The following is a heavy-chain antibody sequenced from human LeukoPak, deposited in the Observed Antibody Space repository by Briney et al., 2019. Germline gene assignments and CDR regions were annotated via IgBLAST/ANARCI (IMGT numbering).Heavy chain of an antibody. Sequence: GGSLRLSCAASGFTFSSYEMNWVRQAPGKGLEWLSYISSGGSTIYYADSVKGRFTISRDNAKNSLFLQMNSLRAEDKAVYYCARDYYLDYWGQGTLVTVSS. V-gene: IGHV3-48*03. CDR1: GFTFSSYE. CDR2: ISSGGSTI. CDR3: ARDYYLDY. J-gene: IGHJ4*02.